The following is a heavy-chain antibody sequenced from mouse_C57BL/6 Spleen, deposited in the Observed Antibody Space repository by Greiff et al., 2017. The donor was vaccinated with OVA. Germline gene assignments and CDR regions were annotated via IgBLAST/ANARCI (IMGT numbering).Heavy chain of an antibody. CDR1: GYTFTDYY. CDR3: ASGNYYDYGGFAY. V-gene: IGHV1-26*01. CDR2: INPNNGGT. D-gene: IGHD2-4*01. Sequence: EVQLQQSGPELVKPGASVKISCKASGYTFTDYYMNWVKQSHGKSLEWIGDINPNNGGTSYNQKFKGKATLTVDKSSSTAYMELRSLTSEDSAVYYCASGNYYDYGGFAYWGQGTLVTVSA. J-gene: IGHJ3*01.